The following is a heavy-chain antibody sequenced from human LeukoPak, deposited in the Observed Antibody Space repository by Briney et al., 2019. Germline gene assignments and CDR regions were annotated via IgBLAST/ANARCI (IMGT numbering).Heavy chain of an antibody. Sequence: KPSETLSLTCAVSGGSISSSNWWSWVRQPPGKGLEWMGEIYHSGSTNYNPSLKSRVTISVDKSKNQFSLKLSSVTAADTAVYYCARAVRGVIHRHFDYWGQGTLVTVSS. D-gene: IGHD3-10*01. CDR2: IYHSGST. CDR3: ARAVRGVIHRHFDY. J-gene: IGHJ4*02. V-gene: IGHV4-4*02. CDR1: GGSISSSNW.